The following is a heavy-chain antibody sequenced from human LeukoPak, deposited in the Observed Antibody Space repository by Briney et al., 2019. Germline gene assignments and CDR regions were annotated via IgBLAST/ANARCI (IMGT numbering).Heavy chain of an antibody. J-gene: IGHJ4*02. CDR2: ISSSGSTI. D-gene: IGHD5-24*01. Sequence: VSYISSSGSTIYYADSVKGRFTISRDNAKNSLYLQMNSLRAEDTAVYYCAKDHDRWLQHDYWGQGTLVTVSS. CDR3: AKDHDRWLQHDY. V-gene: IGHV3-48*03.